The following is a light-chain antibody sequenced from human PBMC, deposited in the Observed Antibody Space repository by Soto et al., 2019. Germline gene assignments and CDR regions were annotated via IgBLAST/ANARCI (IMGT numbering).Light chain of an antibody. CDR2: GNS. Sequence: QSVLTQPPSGSGAPGQKVTIYCTGSSSNIGAGYDVHWYQQLPGTAPKLLIYGNSNRPSGVPDRFSGSKSGTSASLAITGLQAEDEADYYCQSYDSSLSGLVFGGGTKLTVL. CDR1: SSNIGAGYD. CDR3: QSYDSSLSGLV. J-gene: IGLJ2*01. V-gene: IGLV1-40*01.